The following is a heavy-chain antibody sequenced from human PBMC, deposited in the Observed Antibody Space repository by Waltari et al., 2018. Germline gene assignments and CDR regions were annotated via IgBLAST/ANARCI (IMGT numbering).Heavy chain of an antibody. CDR1: GYSFPSSR. Sequence: EVQLVQSGAEVKKPGESLKISRKGSGYSFPSSRTGWARQMPGKGLAWTGMSYPGDSDTRYSPAIQGQVTISADKSISTAYLQWSSLKASDTAMYYCARHTPPGGLEWTGFDYWGQGTLVTVSS. V-gene: IGHV5-51*01. CDR2: SYPGDSDT. CDR3: ARHTPPGGLEWTGFDY. J-gene: IGHJ4*02. D-gene: IGHD3-3*01.